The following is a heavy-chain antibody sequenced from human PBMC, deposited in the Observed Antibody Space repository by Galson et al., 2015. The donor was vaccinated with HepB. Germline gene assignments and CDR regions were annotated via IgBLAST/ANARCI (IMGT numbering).Heavy chain of an antibody. Sequence: SLRLSCAASGFIFSNYGMHWVRQAPGKGLEWVAGITHDGSNKYYADSVKGRFTVSRDNSKNTLDLEMNCLRAEDMAVYYCTNGEPPVTMGTTAGQFDFWGQGTLVTVSS. CDR1: GFIFSNYG. CDR2: ITHDGSNK. D-gene: IGHD1-26*01. J-gene: IGHJ4*02. V-gene: IGHV3-30*18. CDR3: TNGEPPVTMGTTAGQFDF.